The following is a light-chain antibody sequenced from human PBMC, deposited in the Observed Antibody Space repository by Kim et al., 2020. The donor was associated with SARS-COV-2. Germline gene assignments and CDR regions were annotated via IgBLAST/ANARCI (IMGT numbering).Light chain of an antibody. J-gene: IGKJ1*01. Sequence: EIVMTQSPAILSVSPGERATLSCRASQSVGSNLAWYQQKPGHAPRLLISGASTRATGIPARFSGSGSGTEFTLTISSLQSEDFAVYYCQQYNNWPPWTFGQGTKVDIK. V-gene: IGKV3-15*01. CDR3: QQYNNWPPWT. CDR1: QSVGSN. CDR2: GAS.